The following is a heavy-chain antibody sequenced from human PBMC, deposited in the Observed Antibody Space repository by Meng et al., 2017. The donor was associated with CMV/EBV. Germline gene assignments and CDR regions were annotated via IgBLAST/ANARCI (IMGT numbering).Heavy chain of an antibody. CDR1: GFTFGDYA. CDR3: TRRTTDFWSGYYSSYYYYGMDV. V-gene: IGHV3-49*04. J-gene: IGHJ6*02. CDR2: IRSKAYGGTT. D-gene: IGHD3-3*01. Sequence: GESLKISCTASGFTFGDYAMSWVRQAPGKGLEWVGFIRSKAYGGTTEYAASVKGRFTISRDDSKGIAYLQMNSLKTEDTAVYYCTRRTTDFWSGYYSSYYYYGMDVWGQGTTVTVSS.